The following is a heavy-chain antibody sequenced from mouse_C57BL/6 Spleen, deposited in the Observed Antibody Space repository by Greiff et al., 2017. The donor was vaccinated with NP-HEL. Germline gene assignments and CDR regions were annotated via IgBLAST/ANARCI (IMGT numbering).Heavy chain of an antibody. CDR2: IDPSDSYT. D-gene: IGHD1-1*01. V-gene: IGHV1-59*01. CDR1: GYTFTSYW. Sequence: QVQLQQSGAELVRPGTSVKLSCKASGYTFTSYWMHWVKQRPGQGLEWIGVIDPSDSYTNYNQKFKGKATLTVDTSSSTAYMQLSSLTSEDSAVYYCARRAPITTVVEVDYWGQGTTLTVSS. J-gene: IGHJ2*01. CDR3: ARRAPITTVVEVDY.